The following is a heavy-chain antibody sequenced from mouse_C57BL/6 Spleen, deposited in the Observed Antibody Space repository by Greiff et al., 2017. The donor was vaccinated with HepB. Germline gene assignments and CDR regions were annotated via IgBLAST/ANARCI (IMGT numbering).Heavy chain of an antibody. Sequence: QVQLQQPGAELVRPGSSVKLSCKASGYTFTSYWMDWVKQRPGQGLEWIGNIYPSDSETHYNQKFKDKATLTVDKSSSTAYMQLSSLTSEDSAVYYCARGTYYDYDKNAMDYWGQGTSVTVSS. CDR2: IYPSDSET. V-gene: IGHV1-61*01. CDR3: ARGTYYDYDKNAMDY. D-gene: IGHD2-4*01. J-gene: IGHJ4*01. CDR1: GYTFTSYW.